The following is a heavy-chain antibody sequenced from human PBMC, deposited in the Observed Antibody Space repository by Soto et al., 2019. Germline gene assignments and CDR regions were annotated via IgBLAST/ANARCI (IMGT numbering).Heavy chain of an antibody. J-gene: IGHJ6*02. CDR3: ARCTVTTIYYYGMDV. CDR1: GGSISSYY. V-gene: IGHV4-59*01. CDR2: IYYSGST. D-gene: IGHD4-17*01. Sequence: PSETLSLTCTVSGGSISSYYWTWIRQPPGKGLEWIGYIYYSGSTYYNPSLKSRVTISVDTSKNQFSLRLNSVTAADTAVYYCARCTVTTIYYYGMDVWGQGTTVTVSS.